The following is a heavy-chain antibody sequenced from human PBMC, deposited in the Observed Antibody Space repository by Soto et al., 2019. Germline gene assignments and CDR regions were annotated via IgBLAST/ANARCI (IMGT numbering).Heavy chain of an antibody. CDR2: ISGSGGST. D-gene: IGHD1-26*01. J-gene: IGHJ4*02. CDR1: GFTFSSYA. Sequence: GGSLRLSCAASGFTFSSYAMSWVRQAPGKGLEWVSAISGSGGSTYYADSVKGRFTISRDNSKNTLYLQMNSLRAEDTAVYYCAKDLGGATKGFVDYWGQGTLVTVSS. CDR3: AKDLGGATKGFVDY. V-gene: IGHV3-23*01.